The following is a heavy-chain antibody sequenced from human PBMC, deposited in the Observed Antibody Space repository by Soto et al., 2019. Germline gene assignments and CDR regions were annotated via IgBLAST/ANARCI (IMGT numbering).Heavy chain of an antibody. J-gene: IGHJ5*02. V-gene: IGHV3-7*03. CDR2: IKQDGSEK. CDR3: AKDKAGDYLYNWFDP. CDR1: GFTFSSYW. D-gene: IGHD4-17*01. Sequence: GGSLRLSCAASGFTFSSYWMSWVRQAPGKGLEWVAHIKQDGSEKNYVDSVKGRFTISRDNSKNTLYLQMNSLRAEDTAVYYCAKDKAGDYLYNWFDPWGQGTLVTVSS.